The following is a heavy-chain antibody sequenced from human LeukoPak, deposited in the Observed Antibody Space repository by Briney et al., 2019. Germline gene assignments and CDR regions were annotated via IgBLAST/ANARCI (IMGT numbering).Heavy chain of an antibody. CDR1: GYTFTSYG. Sequence: ASVKVSCKASGYTFTSYGISWVRQAPGQGLEWMGWMNPNSGNTSYAQKFQGRVTMTRDTSTSTVYMELSSLRSEDTAVYYCAREGSGPPHYFDYWGQGTLVTVSS. V-gene: IGHV1-8*02. J-gene: IGHJ4*02. D-gene: IGHD2-15*01. CDR3: AREGSGPPHYFDY. CDR2: MNPNSGNT.